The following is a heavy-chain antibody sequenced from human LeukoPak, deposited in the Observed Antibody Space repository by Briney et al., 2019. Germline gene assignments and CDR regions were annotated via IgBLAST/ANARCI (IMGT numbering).Heavy chain of an antibody. D-gene: IGHD2-2*01. CDR1: GFTFSTYA. J-gene: IGHJ4*02. V-gene: IGHV3-23*01. CDR2: ISGSGDST. CDR3: AKESGTSNIVIVPAAIHFDY. Sequence: GGSLRLSCAASGFTFSTYAMSWVRQAPGKGLEWVSTISGSGDSTYYADSVKGRFTISRDNSKNTLYLQMNSLRAEDTAVYFCAKESGTSNIVIVPAAIHFDYWGQGTLVTVSS.